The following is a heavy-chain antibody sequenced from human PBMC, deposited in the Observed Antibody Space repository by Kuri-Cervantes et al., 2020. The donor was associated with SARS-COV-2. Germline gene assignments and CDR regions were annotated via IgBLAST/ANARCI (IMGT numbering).Heavy chain of an antibody. CDR2: ISGSGTGA. D-gene: IGHD1-7*01. CDR1: GFSFSSYA. V-gene: IGHV3-23*01. CDR3: AKDPTATTEYYYAMDV. J-gene: IGHJ6*02. Sequence: GVSLRLSCAASGFSFSSYAMSWVRQAPGKGLEWVSVISGSGTGAYYADSVKGRFTISRDNSKNTLYLQMNSLRAEDTAVYFCAKDPTATTEYYYAMDVWGQGTTVTVSS.